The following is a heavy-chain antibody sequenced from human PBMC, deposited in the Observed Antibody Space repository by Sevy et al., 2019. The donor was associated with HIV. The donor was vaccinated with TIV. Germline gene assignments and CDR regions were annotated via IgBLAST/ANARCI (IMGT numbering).Heavy chain of an antibody. CDR1: GYTLTELS. CDR3: ATDCSSTSCYRGRWFDP. D-gene: IGHD2-2*01. V-gene: IGHV1-24*01. J-gene: IGHJ5*02. CDR2: FDPEHGET. Sequence: ASVKVSCKVSGYTLTELSMHWVRQAPGKGLELMGGFDPEHGETIYAQKFQGRVTMTEDTSTDTAYMELSSLRSEDTAVYYCATDCSSTSCYRGRWFDPWGQRTLVTVSS.